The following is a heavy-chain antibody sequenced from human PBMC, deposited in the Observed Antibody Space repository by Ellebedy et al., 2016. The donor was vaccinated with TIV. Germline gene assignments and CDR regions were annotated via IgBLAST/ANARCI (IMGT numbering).Heavy chain of an antibody. CDR1: GFTVSSNY. D-gene: IGHD3-22*01. CDR2: ISNTGSRT. V-gene: IGHV3-23*01. J-gene: IGHJ4*02. Sequence: GESLKISCAASGFTVSSNYMSWVRQAPGKGLEWVSTISNTGSRTYYADSVEGRFIISRDNSKKTLYLQMNSLRAKDTAVYYCAKGRGGGSDSSAPRYYFDYWGLGTLVTVSS. CDR3: AKGRGGGSDSSAPRYYFDY.